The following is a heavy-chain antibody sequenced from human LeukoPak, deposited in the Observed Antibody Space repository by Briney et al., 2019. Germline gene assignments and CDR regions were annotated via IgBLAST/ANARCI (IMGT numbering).Heavy chain of an antibody. CDR2: IYYSGST. CDR3: ARGLDDDAFDI. D-gene: IGHD3-16*01. J-gene: IGHJ3*02. CDR1: GGSISSGDYY. Sequence: PSQTLSLTCTVSGGSISSGDYYWSWIRQPPGKGLEWIGYIYYSGSTYYNPSLKSRVTISVDTSKNQFSLKLSSVTAADTAVYCCARGLDDDAFDIWGQGTMVTVSS. V-gene: IGHV4-30-4*08.